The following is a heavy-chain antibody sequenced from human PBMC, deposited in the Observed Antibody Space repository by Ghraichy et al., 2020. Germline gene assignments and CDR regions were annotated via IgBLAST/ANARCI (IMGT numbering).Heavy chain of an antibody. CDR2: ISGSGYST. V-gene: IGHV3-23*01. Sequence: LSLTCAAPGFTFSSYAMSWVRQAPGKGLEWVSAISGSGYSTYYADSVKGRFTISRDNSKNTLYLQMTSLRAEDTAVYYCAKDTVGPYCSGGSCYACCFDCWGQGTLVTVSS. D-gene: IGHD2-15*01. J-gene: IGHJ4*02. CDR1: GFTFSSYA. CDR3: AKDTVGPYCSGGSCYACCFDC.